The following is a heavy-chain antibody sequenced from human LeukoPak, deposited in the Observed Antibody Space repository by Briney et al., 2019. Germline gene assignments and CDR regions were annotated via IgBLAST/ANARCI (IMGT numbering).Heavy chain of an antibody. CDR1: GFTVSSNY. CDR2: ISGSGGST. Sequence: GGSLRLSCAASGFTVSSNYMSWVRQAPGKGLEWVSAISGSGGSTYYADSVKGRFTISRDNSKNTLYLQMNSLRAEDTAVYYCAKGGYSSGWYSDRGGHFDYWGQGTLVTVSS. D-gene: IGHD6-19*01. V-gene: IGHV3-23*01. CDR3: AKGGYSSGWYSDRGGHFDY. J-gene: IGHJ4*02.